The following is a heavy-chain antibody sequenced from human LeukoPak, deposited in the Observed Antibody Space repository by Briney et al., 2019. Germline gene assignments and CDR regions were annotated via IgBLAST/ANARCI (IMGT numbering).Heavy chain of an antibody. J-gene: IGHJ5*02. CDR2: IHPHGIF. V-gene: IGHV4-34*01. Sequence: PSETLSLTCDVYGGSCDDYYCSLIRQPPGKGLEWIGEIHPHGIFYYNSSLMSRVTISIDTSKSRFSLRLTSVTAADTAFYYCARGRDRSKAGDLWGQGSLVTVSS. D-gene: IGHD5-24*01. CDR1: GGSCDDYY. CDR3: ARGRDRSKAGDL.